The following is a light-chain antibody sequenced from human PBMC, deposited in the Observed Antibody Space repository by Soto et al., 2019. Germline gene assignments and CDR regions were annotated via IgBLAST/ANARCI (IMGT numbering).Light chain of an antibody. Sequence: QLVLTQSPSASASLGASVKLTCTLSSGHSSYAIAWHQQQPEKGPRYLMKLNSDGSHSKGDGIPDRFSGSSSGAERYLTISRLQYEDEADYYCQTWSTGIVVFGGGTKVTVL. J-gene: IGLJ2*01. CDR3: QTWSTGIVV. CDR2: LNSDGSH. V-gene: IGLV4-69*01. CDR1: SGHSSYA.